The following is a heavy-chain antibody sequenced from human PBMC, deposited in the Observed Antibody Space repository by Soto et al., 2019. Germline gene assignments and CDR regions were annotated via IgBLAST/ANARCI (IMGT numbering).Heavy chain of an antibody. CDR2: ISGSDGST. V-gene: IGHV3-23*01. Sequence: EVQLLESGGGLVQPGGSLRLSCAASGFTFSSYAMNWVRQAPGKGLEWVSGISGSDGSTSYADSVKGRFTISSDNSKNTLLLHRTSLRAEDRAVYYCARRSSSWYFDYWGQGTLVTVSS. CDR1: GFTFSSYA. CDR3: ARRSSSWYFDY. D-gene: IGHD6-13*01. J-gene: IGHJ4*02.